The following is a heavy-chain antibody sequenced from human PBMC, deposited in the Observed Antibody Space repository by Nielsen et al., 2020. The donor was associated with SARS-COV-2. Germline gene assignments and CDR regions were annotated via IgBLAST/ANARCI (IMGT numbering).Heavy chain of an antibody. CDR1: GGSISSYY. CDR3: ARGGTIFGVVNSGMDV. CDR2: INHSGST. D-gene: IGHD3-3*01. V-gene: IGHV4-34*01. Sequence: SETLSLTCTVSGGSISSYYWSWIRQPPGKGLEWIGEINHSGSTNYNPSLKSRVTISVDTSKNQFSLKLSSVTAADTALYYCARGGTIFGVVNSGMDVWGQGTTVTVSS. J-gene: IGHJ6*02.